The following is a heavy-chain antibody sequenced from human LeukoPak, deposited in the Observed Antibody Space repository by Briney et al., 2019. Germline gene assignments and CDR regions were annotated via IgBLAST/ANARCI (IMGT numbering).Heavy chain of an antibody. CDR3: ARGSFQRRPFDY. D-gene: IGHD3-16*01. CDR1: GYTFTGYY. J-gene: IGHJ4*02. CDR2: MNPNSGNT. V-gene: IGHV1-8*03. Sequence: ASVKVSCKASGYTFTGYYMHWVRQAPGQGLEWMGWMNPNSGNTGYAQKFQGRVTITRNTSISTAYMELSSLRSDDTAVYYCARGSFQRRPFDYWGQGTLVTVSS.